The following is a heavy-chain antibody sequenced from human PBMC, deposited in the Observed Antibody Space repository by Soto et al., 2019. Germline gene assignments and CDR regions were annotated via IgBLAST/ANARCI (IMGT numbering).Heavy chain of an antibody. D-gene: IGHD2-2*01. CDR1: GGTFSSYT. J-gene: IGHJ5*02. CDR3: ATVPPVVVAATNWFDA. Sequence: ASVKVSCKASGGTFSSYTISWVRQAPGQGLEWMGRIIPILGIANYAQKFQGRVTITADKSTSTAYMKLSSQRSEDTAVYYCATVPPVVVAATNWFDAWGQGTLVTVSS. V-gene: IGHV1-69*02. CDR2: IIPILGIA.